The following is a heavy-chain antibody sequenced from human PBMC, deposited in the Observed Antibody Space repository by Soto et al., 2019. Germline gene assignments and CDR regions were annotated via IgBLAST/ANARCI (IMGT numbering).Heavy chain of an antibody. CDR1: GYSFTRYG. CDR2: ISAKSGNT. CDR3: ARSYGGEGSVEGWSYFDY. Sequence: QVRLVQSGGEVEKPGASVKVSCKASGYSFTRYGISWVRQAPGQGLEWMGWISAKSGNTKYAQKVQGRVTMTTDTSTSTAYMELRSLSSDETAMYYCARSYGGEGSVEGWSYFDYWGQGTLVTVAS. V-gene: IGHV1-18*01. D-gene: IGHD6-19*01. J-gene: IGHJ4*02.